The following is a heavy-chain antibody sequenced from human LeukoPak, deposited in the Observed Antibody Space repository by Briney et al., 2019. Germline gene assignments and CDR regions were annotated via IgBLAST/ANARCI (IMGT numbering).Heavy chain of an antibody. CDR2: ISSSSSTI. V-gene: IGHV3-48*01. Sequence: GGSLRLSCAASGFTFSSYSMNWVRQAPGKGLEWVSFISSSSSTIYYADSVRGRFTISRDNAKNSLYLQMNSLRAEDTAVYYCAEIGVTGTSPWGQGALVTVSS. J-gene: IGHJ5*02. CDR1: GFTFSSYS. CDR3: AEIGVTGTSP. D-gene: IGHD1-20*01.